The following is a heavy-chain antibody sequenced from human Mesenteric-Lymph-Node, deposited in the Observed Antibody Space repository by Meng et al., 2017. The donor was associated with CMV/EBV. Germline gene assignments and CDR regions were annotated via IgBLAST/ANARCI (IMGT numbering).Heavy chain of an antibody. CDR2: ISSSSSYI. D-gene: IGHD3-3*01. Sequence: GGSLRLSCAASGFTFSSYSMNWVRQAPGKGLEWVSSISSSSSYIYYADSVKGRFTISRDNAKNSLYLQMNSLRAEDTAVYYCARARSRSGARYYFDYWGQGTLVTVSS. CDR3: ARARSRSGARYYFDY. J-gene: IGHJ4*02. V-gene: IGHV3-21*01. CDR1: GFTFSSYS.